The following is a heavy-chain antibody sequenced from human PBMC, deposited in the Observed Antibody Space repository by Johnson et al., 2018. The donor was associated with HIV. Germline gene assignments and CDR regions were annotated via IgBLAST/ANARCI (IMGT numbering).Heavy chain of an antibody. J-gene: IGHJ3*02. CDR3: AKEQPARAFDI. CDR2: IKKDGSEK. V-gene: IGHV3-7*04. D-gene: IGHD5-18*01. Sequence: VQLVESGGGVVQPGGSLRLSCAASGFTHSAYWMTWVRQAPGKGLEWVANIKKDGSEKNYVDSVKGRFTISRDNAKNSLYLQMNSLRAEDTAVYYCAKEQPARAFDIWGQGTMVTVSS. CDR1: GFTHSAYW.